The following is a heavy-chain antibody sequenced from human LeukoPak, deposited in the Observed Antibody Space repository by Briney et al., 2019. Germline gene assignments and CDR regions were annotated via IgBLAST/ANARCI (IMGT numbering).Heavy chain of an antibody. CDR1: GGSISSYY. J-gene: IGHJ4*02. V-gene: IGHV4-59*08. Sequence: SETLSLTCTVSGGSISSYYWSWIRQPPGKGLEWIGYIYYSGSTNYNPSLKSRVTISVDTSKNQFSLKLNSVTAADTALYYCARARYSSFDYWGQGILVTVSS. CDR2: IYYSGST. D-gene: IGHD6-13*01. CDR3: ARARYSSFDY.